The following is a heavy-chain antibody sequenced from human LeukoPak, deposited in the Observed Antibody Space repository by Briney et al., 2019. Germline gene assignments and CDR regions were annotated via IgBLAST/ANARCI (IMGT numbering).Heavy chain of an antibody. D-gene: IGHD3-16*02. J-gene: IGHJ4*02. CDR3: ASQMITFGGVIVGFDY. V-gene: IGHV4-39*01. Sequence: SETLSLTCTVSGGSISSSSYYWGWIRQPPGKGLEWIGSIYYSGSTYYNPSLNSRVTISVDTSKNQFSLKLSSVTAADTAVYYCASQMITFGGVIVGFDYWGQGTLVTVSS. CDR2: IYYSGST. CDR1: GGSISSSSYY.